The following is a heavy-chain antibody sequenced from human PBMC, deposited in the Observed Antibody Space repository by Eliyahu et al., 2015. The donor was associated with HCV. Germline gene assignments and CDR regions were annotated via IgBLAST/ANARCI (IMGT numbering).Heavy chain of an antibody. Sequence: EVHLVESGGGLVQPGGSLRLSCAASGFTFSRYWMHWVRQAPGKGLVWVSHFXTDGSTTNXADSVKGRFTIXRDNAESTVFLQMNSLRAEDTAIYYCTTTLAAPVNSWGQGXXVTXSS. CDR2: FXTDGSTT. J-gene: IGHJ4*02. CDR1: GFTFSRYW. D-gene: IGHD6-13*01. CDR3: TTTLAAPVNS. V-gene: IGHV3-74*01.